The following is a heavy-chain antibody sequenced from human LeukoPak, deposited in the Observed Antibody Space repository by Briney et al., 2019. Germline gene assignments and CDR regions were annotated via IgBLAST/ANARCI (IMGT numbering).Heavy chain of an antibody. CDR1: GHSISSGHY. CDR3: ARAKNPYYYYYYMDF. V-gene: IGHV4-38-2*01. CDR2: IYHSGSS. J-gene: IGHJ6*03. Sequence: SETLSLTCAVSGHSISSGHYWVWTRQPPGKGLEYIGNIYHSGSSHYNPSLKSRVTISVDTSNNQFSLNLSSVTAADTAVYYCARAKNPYYYYYYMDFWGRGTTVTVSS.